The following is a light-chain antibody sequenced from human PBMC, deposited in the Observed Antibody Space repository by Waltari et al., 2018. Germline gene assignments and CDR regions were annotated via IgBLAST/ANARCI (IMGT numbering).Light chain of an antibody. Sequence: EIVLTQSPGTASLSPGERVTLSCRASQSVGGTSLAWYQQKPGQAPRLVIYRASRRATGIPDRFSGSGSGTDFSLTISRLEPEDFAVYYCQQHGTLPATFGQGTKVELK. CDR2: RAS. J-gene: IGKJ1*01. CDR1: QSVGGTS. CDR3: QQHGTLPAT. V-gene: IGKV3-20*01.